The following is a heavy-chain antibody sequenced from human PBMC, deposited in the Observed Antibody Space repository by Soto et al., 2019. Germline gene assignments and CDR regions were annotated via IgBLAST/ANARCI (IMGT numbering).Heavy chain of an antibody. J-gene: IGHJ4*02. Sequence: SVKVSCKASGGLFSSYPISWVRQVPGQGLEWMGGIIPVFQTAYYTQRFQGRVTITADESTNTAYMELSSLRSEDTAIYYCARGGSGYTWFNELWGQGTLVTVSS. CDR1: GGLFSSYP. CDR2: IIPVFQTA. D-gene: IGHD3-22*01. V-gene: IGHV1-69*13. CDR3: ARGGSGYTWFNEL.